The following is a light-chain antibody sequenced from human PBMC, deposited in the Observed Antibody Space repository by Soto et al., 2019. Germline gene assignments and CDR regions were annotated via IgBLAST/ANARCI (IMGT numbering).Light chain of an antibody. J-gene: IGKJ3*01. CDR3: QMYNSAPFT. CDR2: AAS. V-gene: IGKV1-27*01. Sequence: DMQMTQSPSSLSASLGARVTITCRASQGISNYLAWYQQRPGKVPKLLIYAASTLQSGVPSRFSGSASGTDFNLTIRSLQPEDVATYYCQMYNSAPFTFGPGTKVDIK. CDR1: QGISNY.